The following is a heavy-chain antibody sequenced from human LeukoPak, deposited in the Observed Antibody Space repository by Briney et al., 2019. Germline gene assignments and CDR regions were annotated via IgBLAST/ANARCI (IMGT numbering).Heavy chain of an antibody. Sequence: SETLSLTCTVSGVSMHTYYWSWIRQPPGKGLEWIGYVSYSGNTDYNPSLKSRLTISIDTSETQFSLKLTSVTAADTAIYYCASQGSDSGWFHFWGQGTLVTVSS. J-gene: IGHJ4*02. D-gene: IGHD6-19*01. CDR1: GVSMHTYY. V-gene: IGHV4-59*08. CDR2: VSYSGNT. CDR3: ASQGSDSGWFHF.